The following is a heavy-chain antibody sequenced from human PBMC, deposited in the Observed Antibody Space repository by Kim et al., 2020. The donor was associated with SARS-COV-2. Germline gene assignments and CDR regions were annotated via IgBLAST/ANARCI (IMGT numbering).Heavy chain of an antibody. V-gene: IGHV2-5*01. CDR3: ARPTDSSSWYYFDY. J-gene: IGHJ4*02. D-gene: IGHD6-13*01. Sequence: SPSLKSRLTITKDTSKNQVVLTMTNMDPVDTATYYCARPTDSSSWYYFDYWGQGTLVTVSS.